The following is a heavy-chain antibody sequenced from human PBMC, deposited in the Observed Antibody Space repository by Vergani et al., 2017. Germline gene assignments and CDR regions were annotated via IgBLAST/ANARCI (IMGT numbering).Heavy chain of an antibody. CDR1: GGSFSGYY. V-gene: IGHV4-34*01. J-gene: IGHJ6*02. CDR3: ARGPLGYSGMDV. D-gene: IGHD7-27*01. Sequence: QVQLQQWGAGLLKPAETLSLTCAAYGGSFSGYYWSWIRQPPGKGLEWIGEINPSGSTNYNPSLKSRVTISVDTSKNQFSLKLSSVTAADTAVYYCARGPLGYSGMDVWGQGTSVTVSS. CDR2: INPSGST.